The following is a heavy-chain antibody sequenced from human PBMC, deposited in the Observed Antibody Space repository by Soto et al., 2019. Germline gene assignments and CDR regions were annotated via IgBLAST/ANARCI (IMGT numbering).Heavy chain of an antibody. V-gene: IGHV4-4*02. J-gene: IGHJ3*02. CDR3: ARTYDYIWGSYRFEGAFDI. CDR2: IYHSGST. Sequence: QVQLQESGPGLVKPSGTLSLTCAVSSGSISSSNWWSWVRQPPGKGLEWIGEIYHSGSTNYNPSLKSRVTISVGKSQSQFSLKLSSVAAADTAVYYCARTYDYIWGSYRFEGAFDIWGQGTMVTVSS. D-gene: IGHD3-16*02. CDR1: SGSISSSNW.